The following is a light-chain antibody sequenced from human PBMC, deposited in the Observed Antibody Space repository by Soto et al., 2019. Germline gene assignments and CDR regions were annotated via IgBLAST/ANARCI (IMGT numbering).Light chain of an antibody. CDR3: SSYTSSSTRV. J-gene: IGLJ3*02. CDR1: SSDVGGYNY. CDR2: DVS. Sequence: QSALTQPASVSGSPGQSIIIACTGTSSDVGGYNYVSWYQQHPGKAPKLMIYDVSNRPSGVSNRFSGSKSGNTASLTISGLQAEDEPDYYCSSYTSSSTRVFGGGTKLTVL. V-gene: IGLV2-14*01.